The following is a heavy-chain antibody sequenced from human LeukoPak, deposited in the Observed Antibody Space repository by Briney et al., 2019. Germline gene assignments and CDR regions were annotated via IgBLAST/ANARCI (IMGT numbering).Heavy chain of an antibody. CDR3: ARDYQGFGELFDYYYYGMDV. V-gene: IGHV1-18*04. J-gene: IGHJ6*04. CDR1: GYTFTSYG. CDR2: ISAYNGNT. Sequence: ASVKGSCKASGYTFTSYGISWVRQAPGQRLEWMRWISAYNGNTNYAQKLQGRVTMTTDTSTSTAYMELRRLRSDDTAVYYCARDYQGFGELFDYYYYGMDVWGKGTTVTVSS. D-gene: IGHD3-10*01.